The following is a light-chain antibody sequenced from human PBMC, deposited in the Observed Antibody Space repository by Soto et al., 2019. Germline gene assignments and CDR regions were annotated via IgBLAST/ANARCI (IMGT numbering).Light chain of an antibody. V-gene: IGKV3-11*01. CDR3: QQRTNWPRSFT. Sequence: EIVLTQSPATLSLSPGERATLSCRASQSVSSYLAWYQQKPGQAPRLLIYDTSKRATGIPARFSGSGSGTDFTLTISSLEPEDVAVYYCQQRTNWPRSFTFGPGNKVDIK. J-gene: IGKJ3*01. CDR2: DTS. CDR1: QSVSSY.